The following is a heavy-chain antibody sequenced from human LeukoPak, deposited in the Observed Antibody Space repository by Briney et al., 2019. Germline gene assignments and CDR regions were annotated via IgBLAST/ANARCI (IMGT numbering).Heavy chain of an antibody. Sequence: WMGWINTNTGNPTYAQGSTGRFVFSLDTSVSTAYLQISSLKAEDTAVYYCARDSAGFDYWGQGTLVTVSS. J-gene: IGHJ4*02. V-gene: IGHV7-4-1*02. CDR3: ARDSAGFDY. D-gene: IGHD1-1*01. CDR2: INTNTGNP.